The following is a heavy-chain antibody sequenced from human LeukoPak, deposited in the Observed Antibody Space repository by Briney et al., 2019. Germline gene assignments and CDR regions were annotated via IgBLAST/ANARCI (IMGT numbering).Heavy chain of an antibody. D-gene: IGHD3-22*01. Sequence: ASVKVSCKPYGYTFNPYGITWVRQAPGQGLEWMGWISPYNGNTNYAQKFQGRVTMTTDTSTSTAYMELRSLRSDDTAVYYCARGPHERSGYPDDWGQGTLVTVSS. CDR1: GYTFNPYG. CDR3: ARGPHERSGYPDD. CDR2: ISPYNGNT. J-gene: IGHJ4*02. V-gene: IGHV1-18*01.